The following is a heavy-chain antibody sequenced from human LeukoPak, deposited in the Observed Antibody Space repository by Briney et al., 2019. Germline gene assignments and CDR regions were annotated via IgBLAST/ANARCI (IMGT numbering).Heavy chain of an antibody. CDR1: GYTFTGYY. CDR2: INPNSGGT. Sequence: ASVKVSCKASGYTFTGYYMHWARQAPGQGLEWMGWINPNSGGTNYAQKFQGRVTMTRDTSISTAYMELSRLRSNDTAVYYCARASGYSYGYGLDYWGQGTLVTVSS. CDR3: ARASGYSYGYGLDY. D-gene: IGHD5-18*01. J-gene: IGHJ4*02. V-gene: IGHV1-2*02.